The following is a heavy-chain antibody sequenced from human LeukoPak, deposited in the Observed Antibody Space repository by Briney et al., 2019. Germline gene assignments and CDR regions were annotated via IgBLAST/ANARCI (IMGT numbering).Heavy chain of an antibody. V-gene: IGHV3-21*04. J-gene: IGHJ4*02. CDR2: ISSSSSYI. D-gene: IGHD2-15*01. Sequence: PGGSLRLSCAASGFTFSTYSMNWVRQAPGKGLEWVSSISSSSSYIYYADSVRGRFTISRDNAKNSLYLQMNSLRVEDTAVYFCARGYCNGGYCLPHYWGQGTLVTVSS. CDR3: ARGYCNGGYCLPHY. CDR1: GFTFSTYS.